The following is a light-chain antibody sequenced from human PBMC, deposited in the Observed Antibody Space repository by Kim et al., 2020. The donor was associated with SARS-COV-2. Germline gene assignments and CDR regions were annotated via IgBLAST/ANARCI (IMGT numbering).Light chain of an antibody. CDR2: EAN. Sequence: VPITGTRGSGGIASNYVEWYQHRPGSAPTPVISEANQRPAGVADRFSGSIDSSSNSASLTISGLKTEDETDYYCQSYDSSTHWVFGGGTQLTVL. CDR1: SGGIASNY. V-gene: IGLV6-57*03. J-gene: IGLJ3*02. CDR3: QSYDSSTHWV.